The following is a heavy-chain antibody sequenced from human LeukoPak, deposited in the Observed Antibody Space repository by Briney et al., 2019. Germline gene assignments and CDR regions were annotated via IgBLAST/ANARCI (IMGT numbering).Heavy chain of an antibody. CDR1: GDSITSYD. CDR2: INTNTGSP. Sequence: ASVRVSCKAAGDSITSYDMHRVRQAPGQWLEWMGWINTNTGSPTYAQGFTGRFVFSLDTSVSTAYLQISSQKAEDTAVYYCARAYNWNQLGDWGQGTLVTVSS. V-gene: IGHV7-4-1*02. CDR3: ARAYNWNQLGD. D-gene: IGHD1-20*01. J-gene: IGHJ4*02.